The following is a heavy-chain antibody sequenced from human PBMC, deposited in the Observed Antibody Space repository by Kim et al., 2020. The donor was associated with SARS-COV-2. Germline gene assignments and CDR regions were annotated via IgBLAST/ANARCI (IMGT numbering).Heavy chain of an antibody. Sequence: GGSLRLSCAASGFTFTNAWMSWVRQAPGRGLEWVGRIKSKVDGGTTDYTAPVKGRFTISRDDSKNTLYLQLNSLKSEDTAVYYCTSHFWSGYNVVTDAFDLWGRGTMVTVSS. CDR3: TSHFWSGYNVVTDAFDL. CDR2: IKSKVDGGTT. J-gene: IGHJ3*01. CDR1: GFTFTNAW. D-gene: IGHD3-3*02. V-gene: IGHV3-15*01.